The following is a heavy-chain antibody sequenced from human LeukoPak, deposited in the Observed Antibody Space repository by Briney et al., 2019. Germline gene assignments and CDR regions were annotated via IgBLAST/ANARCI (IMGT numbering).Heavy chain of an antibody. V-gene: IGHV1-8*01. J-gene: IGHJ4*02. CDR2: MNPNSGNT. CDR1: GYTLTSYD. CDR3: ARLGRQWLVREPY. D-gene: IGHD6-19*01. Sequence: ASVKVSCKASGYTLTSYDINWVRQATGQGLEWMGWMNPNSGNTGYAQKFQGRVTMTRNTSISTAYMELSSLRSEDTAVYYCARLGRQWLVREPYWGQGTLVTVSS.